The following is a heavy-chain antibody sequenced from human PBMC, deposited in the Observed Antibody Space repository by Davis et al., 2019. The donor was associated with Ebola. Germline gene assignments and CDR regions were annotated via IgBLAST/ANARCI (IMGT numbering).Heavy chain of an antibody. Sequence: ASVKVSCKASGYTFVNHGISWVRQAPGQGLEWMGWIRYEAPKQGLEWMGWTTSSHGNTNYAQKFQGRVTLTMDTSTNTVHMELTSLKVDDTAVYYCSREVDCTNGVCQGRLDYWGQGTLVTVSS. V-gene: IGHV1-18*04. CDR3: SREVDCTNGVCQGRLDY. D-gene: IGHD2-8*01. J-gene: IGHJ4*02. CDR1: GYTFVNHG. CDR2: TTSSHGNT.